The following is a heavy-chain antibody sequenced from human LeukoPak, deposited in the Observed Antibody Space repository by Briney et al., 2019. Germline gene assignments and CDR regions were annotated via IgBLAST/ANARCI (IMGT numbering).Heavy chain of an antibody. D-gene: IGHD3-10*01. J-gene: IGHJ4*02. Sequence: SETLSLTCAVSGGSISSSNWWSWVRQPPGKGLEWIGEIYHSGSTNYNPSLKSRVTISVDTSKNQFSLKLSSVTAADTAVYYCASLGDSGDSNYWGQGTLVTVSS. V-gene: IGHV4-4*02. CDR3: ASLGDSGDSNY. CDR2: IYHSGST. CDR1: GGSISSSNW.